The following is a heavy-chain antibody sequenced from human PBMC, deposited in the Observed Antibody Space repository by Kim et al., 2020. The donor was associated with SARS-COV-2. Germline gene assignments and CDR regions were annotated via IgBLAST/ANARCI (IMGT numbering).Heavy chain of an antibody. J-gene: IGHJ5*02. D-gene: IGHD1-26*01. CDR3: ARAGGAWELYGKGLDWFDP. V-gene: IGHV4-59*01. CDR2: IYYSGST. Sequence: SETLSLTCTVSGGSISSYYWSWIRQPPGKGLEWIGYIYYSGSTNYNPSLKSRVTISVDTSKNQFSLKLSSVTAADTAVYYCARAGGAWELYGKGLDWFDPRGQGTLVTVSS. CDR1: GGSISSYY.